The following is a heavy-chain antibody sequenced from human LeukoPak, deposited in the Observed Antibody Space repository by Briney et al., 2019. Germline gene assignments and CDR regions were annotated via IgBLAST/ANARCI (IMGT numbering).Heavy chain of an antibody. CDR1: GYTFTSYY. CDR3: ARAQLPYYYYGMDV. CDR2: ISAYNGNT. D-gene: IGHD2-2*01. Sequence: GASVKVSCKASGYTFTSYYMHWVRQAPGQGLEWMGWISAYNGNTNYAQKLQGRVTMTTDTSTSTAYMELRSLRSDDTAVYYCARAQLPYYYYGMDVWGQGTTVTVSS. J-gene: IGHJ6*02. V-gene: IGHV1-18*04.